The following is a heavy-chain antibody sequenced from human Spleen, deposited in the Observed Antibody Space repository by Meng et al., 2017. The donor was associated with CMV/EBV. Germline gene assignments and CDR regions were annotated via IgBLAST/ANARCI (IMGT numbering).Heavy chain of an antibody. V-gene: IGHV1-2*02. CDR2: INPNSGGT. Sequence: ASVKVSCKASGYTFTGYYMHWVRQASGQGLEWMGWINPNSGGTNYAQKFQGRVTMTRDTSISTAYMELSRLRSDDTAVYYCARSSSWSYGYYYGMDVWGQGTTVTVSS. D-gene: IGHD6-13*01. CDR1: GYTFTGYY. CDR3: ARSSSWSYGYYYGMDV. J-gene: IGHJ6*02.